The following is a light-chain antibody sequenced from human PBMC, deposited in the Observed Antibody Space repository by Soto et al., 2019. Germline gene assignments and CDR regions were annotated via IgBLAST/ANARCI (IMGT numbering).Light chain of an antibody. CDR3: QHRFNWPIT. CDR1: QSIGSV. J-gene: IGKJ4*01. V-gene: IGKV3-11*01. CDR2: DAS. Sequence: VLTQSPATLSLSPGERATLSCRASQSIGSVLAWYQQKPGQAPRLLIYDASNRATGIPARFSGSGSWTDFTLTISSLEPEDFAVYYCQHRFNWPITFGGGSKVEIK.